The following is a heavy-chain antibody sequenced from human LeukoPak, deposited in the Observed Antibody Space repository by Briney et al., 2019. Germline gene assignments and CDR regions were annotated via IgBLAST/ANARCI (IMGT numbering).Heavy chain of an antibody. CDR2: ISAYNGNT. V-gene: IGHV1-18*01. CDR1: VGTFTIYA. Sequence: ASVTVSCTASVGTFTIYAISWVRQAPGQGLEWMGWISAYNGNTNYAQNLQGRVTMTTDTSTSTAYMELRSLRSDDTAVYYCSRDLPYSSSWESIDYWGQGTLVTVSS. J-gene: IGHJ4*02. D-gene: IGHD6-13*01. CDR3: SRDLPYSSSWESIDY.